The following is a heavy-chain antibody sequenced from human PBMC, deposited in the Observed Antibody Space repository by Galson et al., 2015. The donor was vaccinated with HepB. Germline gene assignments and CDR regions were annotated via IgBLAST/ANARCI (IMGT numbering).Heavy chain of an antibody. CDR2: ISSSSSYI. CDR1: GFTFSSYS. Sequence: SLRLSCAASGFTFSSYSMNWVRQAPGKGLEWVLSISSSSSYIYYADSVKGRFTISRDNAKNSLYLQMNSLRAEDTAVYYCARDLYSSSWTRFDYWGQGTLVTVSS. V-gene: IGHV3-21*01. D-gene: IGHD6-13*01. CDR3: ARDLYSSSWTRFDY. J-gene: IGHJ4*02.